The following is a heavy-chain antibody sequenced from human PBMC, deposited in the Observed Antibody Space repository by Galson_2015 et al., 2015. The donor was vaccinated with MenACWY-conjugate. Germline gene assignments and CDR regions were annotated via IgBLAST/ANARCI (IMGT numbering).Heavy chain of an antibody. CDR2: LYAGGTT. CDR1: GFTVSNYY. V-gene: IGHV3-66*01. J-gene: IGHJ4*02. CDR3: ARCSGWYGECYFDY. D-gene: IGHD6-13*01. Sequence: SLRLSCAASGFTVSNYYMGWVRQAPGKGLEWVSVLYAGGTTYYANSVEGRFTISRDNSKNTSYLQMHSLGVEDTAVYFCARCSGWYGECYFDYWGQGTLVTVSS.